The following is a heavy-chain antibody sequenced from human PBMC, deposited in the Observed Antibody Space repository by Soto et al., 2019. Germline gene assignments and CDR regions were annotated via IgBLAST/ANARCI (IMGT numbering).Heavy chain of an antibody. CDR1: GFTFSSYS. V-gene: IGHV3-48*02. D-gene: IGHD2-15*01. J-gene: IGHJ6*02. CDR2: ISSSSSTI. Sequence: GGSLRLSCAASGFTFSSYSMNWVRQAPGKGLEWVSYISSSSSTIYYADSVKGRFTISRDNAKNSLYLQMNSLRDEDTAVYYCARSPVVAAYTYYGMDVWGQGTTVTVSS. CDR3: ARSPVVAAYTYYGMDV.